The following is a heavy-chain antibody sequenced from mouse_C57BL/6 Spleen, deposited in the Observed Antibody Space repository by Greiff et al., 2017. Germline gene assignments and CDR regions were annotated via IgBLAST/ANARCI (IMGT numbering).Heavy chain of an antibody. Sequence: QVQLQPSGAELVRPGTSVKVSCKASGYAFPNYLIEWVKQRPGQGLEWIGVINPGSGGTNYNEKFKGKATLTADKASSTADMQLSSLTSVDSAVYVNARTTTVVLDYWGQGTTRTVSS. CDR2: INPGSGGT. J-gene: IGHJ2*01. CDR3: ARTTTVVLDY. D-gene: IGHD1-1*01. V-gene: IGHV1-54*01. CDR1: GYAFPNYL.